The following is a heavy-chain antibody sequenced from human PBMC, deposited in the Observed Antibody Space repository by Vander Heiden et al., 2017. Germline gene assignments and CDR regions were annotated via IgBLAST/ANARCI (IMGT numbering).Heavy chain of an antibody. CDR2: IGTTTSPI. Sequence: VQRGDWGGAWVHCGGSQSLSCTAPGFTFSDYSMNWVRQALGKGLEWVSYIGTTTSPIYYADSVKGRFTISRDNAKNSLYLQMDSLRDEDTAVYYCARGPPLFDPWGQGTLVTVSS. V-gene: IGHV3-48*02. J-gene: IGHJ5*02. CDR1: GFTFSDYS. CDR3: ARGPPLFDP.